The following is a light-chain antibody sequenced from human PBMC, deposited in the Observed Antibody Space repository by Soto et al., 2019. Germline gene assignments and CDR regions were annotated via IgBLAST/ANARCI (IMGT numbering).Light chain of an antibody. J-gene: IGLJ2*01. V-gene: IGLV1-40*01. CDR2: GNS. CDR1: SSNIGAGYD. CDR3: QSYDSSLSRV. Sequence: QSVLTQPPSVXXAXXXXXXISCTGSSSNIGAGYDVHWYQQLPGTAPKLLIYGNSNRPSGVPDRFSGSKSGTSASLAITGLQAEDEADYYCQSYDSSLSRVFGGGTKLTVL.